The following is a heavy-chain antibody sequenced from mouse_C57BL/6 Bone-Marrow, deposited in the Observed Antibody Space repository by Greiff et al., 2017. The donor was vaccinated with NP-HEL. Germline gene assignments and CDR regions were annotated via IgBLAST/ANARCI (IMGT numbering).Heavy chain of an antibody. Sequence: EVTLVESGGGLVQPGGSLKLSCAASGFTFSDYYMYWVRQTPEKRLEWVAYISNGGGSTYYPDTVKGRFTISRDNAKNTLYLQMSRLKSEDTAMYYCARHSIYYYAPFAYWGQGTLVTVSA. CDR3: ARHSIYYYAPFAY. CDR2: ISNGGGST. J-gene: IGHJ3*01. CDR1: GFTFSDYY. V-gene: IGHV5-12*01. D-gene: IGHD1-1*01.